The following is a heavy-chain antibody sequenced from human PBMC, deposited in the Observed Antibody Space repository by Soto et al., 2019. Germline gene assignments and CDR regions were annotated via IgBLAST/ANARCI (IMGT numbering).Heavy chain of an antibody. Sequence: SETLSLTCTVSGGSISSYYWSWIRQPPGKGLEWIGSIYYSGSTYYNPSLKSRVTISVDTSKNQFSLKLSSVTAADTAVYYCARPSGTTGAYYFDYWGQGTLVTVSS. CDR1: GGSISSYY. CDR3: ARPSGTTGAYYFDY. CDR2: IYYSGST. V-gene: IGHV4-59*08. D-gene: IGHD1-1*01. J-gene: IGHJ4*02.